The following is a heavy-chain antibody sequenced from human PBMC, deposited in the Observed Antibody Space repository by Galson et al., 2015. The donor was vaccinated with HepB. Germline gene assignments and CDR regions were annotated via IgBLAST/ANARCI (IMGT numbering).Heavy chain of an antibody. CDR2: IGVGSGNT. Sequence: SVKVSCKASGFTFTSSAMQWVRQARGQRLEWIGWIGVGSGNTNYAQKFQERVTITRDMSTSTAYMELSSLRSEDTAVYYCAREHSRRDGYNWGTRGYHFDYWGQGTLVTVSS. J-gene: IGHJ4*02. CDR1: GFTFTSSA. D-gene: IGHD5-24*01. CDR3: AREHSRRDGYNWGTRGYHFDY. V-gene: IGHV1-58*02.